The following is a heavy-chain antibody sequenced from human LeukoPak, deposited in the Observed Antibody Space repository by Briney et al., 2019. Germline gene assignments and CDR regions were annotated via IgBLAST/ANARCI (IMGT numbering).Heavy chain of an antibody. J-gene: IGHJ4*02. CDR3: ANPRDAYYYRSVFFDY. D-gene: IGHD3-16*01. CDR1: GSTFNTYA. Sequence: HPGQSLTLSCAVCGSTFNTYAMHWVRPAAGKGVEWVALILSGGSQKLYGDSVKGRLTICRDNSKNPIYPQMNTLRAEHPVVYYFANPRDAYYYRSVFFDYWGQGTLVTVSS. CDR2: ILSGGSQK. V-gene: IGHV3-30*04.